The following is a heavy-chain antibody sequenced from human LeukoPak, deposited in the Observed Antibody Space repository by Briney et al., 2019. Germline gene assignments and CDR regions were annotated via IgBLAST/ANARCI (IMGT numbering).Heavy chain of an antibody. CDR1: GLPIADFA. V-gene: IGHV3-43*02. Sequence: GGSLRLSCVASGLPIADFALHWVRQAPGKGLEWVSLISGDGVSTFYADSVKGRFSISRDNSKNSLSLEMNSLRTEDTAMYYCARESGKFDYWGQGTLVAVSS. CDR2: ISGDGVST. CDR3: ARESGKFDY. J-gene: IGHJ4*02.